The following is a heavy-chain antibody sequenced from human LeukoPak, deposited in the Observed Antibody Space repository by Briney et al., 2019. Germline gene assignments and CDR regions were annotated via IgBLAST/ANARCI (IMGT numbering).Heavy chain of an antibody. CDR3: AKDLGYYYGSGNYYTHFDY. D-gene: IGHD3-10*01. CDR1: GFTFTSYA. CDR2: TSGRGDVT. V-gene: IGHV3-23*01. Sequence: GGSLRLSCAASGFTFTSYAMGWVRQAPGKGLEWVSSTSGRGDVTYYADSVKGRFTFSRDNSKNTLYLHMNNLRTEDTAVYYCAKDLGYYYGSGNYYTHFDYWGQGTLVTVSS. J-gene: IGHJ4*02.